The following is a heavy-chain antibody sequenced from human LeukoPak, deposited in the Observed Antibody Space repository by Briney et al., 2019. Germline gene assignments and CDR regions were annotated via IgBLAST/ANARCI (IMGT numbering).Heavy chain of an antibody. CDR2: LKGDGSEA. D-gene: IGHD2-21*02. Sequence: PGRSQRLSCSASGFTFRSHAMDWVRQAPEEGLVWVSRLKGDGSEASYADSVKGRFTISRDNAKNTLYLQMSSLRAEDTAVYYCARDGFTGPVTAYLDYWGQGAPVTVSS. V-gene: IGHV3-74*01. CDR3: ARDGFTGPVTAYLDY. CDR1: GFTFRSHA. J-gene: IGHJ4*02.